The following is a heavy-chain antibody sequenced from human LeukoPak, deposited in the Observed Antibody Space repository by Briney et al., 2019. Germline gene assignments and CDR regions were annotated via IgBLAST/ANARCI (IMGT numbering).Heavy chain of an antibody. CDR2: ISYDGSNK. Sequence: PGGSLRLSCAASGFTFSSYGMHWVRQAPGKGLEWVAVISYDGSNKYYADSVKGRFTISRDNSKNTLYLQMNSLRAEDTAVYYCAKDVWDTAMAPYYFDYWGQGTLVTVSS. CDR3: AKDVWDTAMAPYYFDY. D-gene: IGHD5-18*01. CDR1: GFTFSSYG. J-gene: IGHJ4*02. V-gene: IGHV3-30*18.